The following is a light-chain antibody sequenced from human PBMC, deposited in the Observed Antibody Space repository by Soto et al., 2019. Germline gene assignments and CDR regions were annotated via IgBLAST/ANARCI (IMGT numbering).Light chain of an antibody. V-gene: IGKV3-20*01. CDR1: QSVTSNY. J-gene: IGKJ1*01. Sequence: EVVMTQSPATLSVSPGEGATLSCRASQSVTSNYLAWYQQKPGKAPRLLIHVISNRATGVPDRFSGSGSGTDFTLTISRLEPEDFAVYYCQQYTAWPLTFGQGTKVEVK. CDR2: VIS. CDR3: QQYTAWPLT.